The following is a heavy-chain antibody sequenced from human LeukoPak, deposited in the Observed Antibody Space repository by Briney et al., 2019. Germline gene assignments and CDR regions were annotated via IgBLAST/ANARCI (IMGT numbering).Heavy chain of an antibody. D-gene: IGHD1-26*01. Sequence: SETLSLTCAVYGGSFSGYYWRWMRQPPGKGLEWIGKFNHSGSTNYNPSLKSRVTISVDTSKNQFSLKLSSVTAADTAVYYCARGHRIVGAKRGGTFDIWGQGTMVTVSS. V-gene: IGHV4-34*01. J-gene: IGHJ3*02. CDR3: ARGHRIVGAKRGGTFDI. CDR1: GGSFSGYY. CDR2: FNHSGST.